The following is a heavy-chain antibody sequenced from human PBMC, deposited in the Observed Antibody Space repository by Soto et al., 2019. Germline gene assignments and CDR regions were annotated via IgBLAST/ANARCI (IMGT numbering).Heavy chain of an antibody. CDR3: TRLSYGDFRFDP. CDR1: GFSFSDSA. D-gene: IGHD2-21*02. V-gene: IGHV3-73*02. J-gene: IGHJ5*02. CDR2: IKSKVNNYAT. Sequence: EVQLVESGGGLVQPGGPLKLSCVASGFSFSDSAMHWVRQASGKGLEWVGRIKSKVNNYATAYAASVKGRFTVSRDDSQNSAYLQMNSLKVEDTAVYFCTRLSYGDFRFDPWGQGTLVTVSS.